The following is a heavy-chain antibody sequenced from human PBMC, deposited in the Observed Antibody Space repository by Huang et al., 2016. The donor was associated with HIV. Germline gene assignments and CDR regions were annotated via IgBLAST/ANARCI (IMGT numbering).Heavy chain of an antibody. CDR2: INTTTVTP. D-gene: IGHD3-10*01. J-gene: IGHJ3*02. CDR1: GYSFTKYA. CDR3: ARDGGRELLWFGELLGAFDI. V-gene: IGHV7-4-1*02. Sequence: QVQLVQSGSELKKPGASVKVSCEASGYSFTKYAMNWVRQAPGQGIECMGSINTTTVTPTYAQVFTGLFVFSLDTSVSTAYLQINSLKAEDTAVYYCARDGGRELLWFGELLGAFDIWGQGTMVTVSS.